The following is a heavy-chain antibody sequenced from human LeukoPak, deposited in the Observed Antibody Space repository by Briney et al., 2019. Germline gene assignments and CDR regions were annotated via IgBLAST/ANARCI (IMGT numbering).Heavy chain of an antibody. D-gene: IGHD4-17*01. V-gene: IGHV3-48*02. CDR1: GFTFSSFD. Sequence: GGSLRLSCAVSGFTFSSFDMNWVRQASGKGLEWVSYISTMSSTKYYADSVKGRFTISRDNAQNSLYLQMNSLRDEDTAVYYCARGKIGYYYGDSDGFWGQGTLVTVSS. CDR3: ARGKIGYYYGDSDGF. CDR2: ISTMSSTK. J-gene: IGHJ4*02.